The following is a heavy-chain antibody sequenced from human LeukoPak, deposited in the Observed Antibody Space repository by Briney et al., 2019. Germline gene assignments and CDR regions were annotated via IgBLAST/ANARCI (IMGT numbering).Heavy chain of an antibody. CDR1: GGSISSSGYY. J-gene: IGHJ4*02. D-gene: IGHD6-13*01. V-gene: IGHV4-39*01. Sequence: SETLSLTCTVSGGSISSSGYYWGWIHQSPGKGLEWIGSIFYSGSTYYNPSLKSRVTIYIDTSKNQFSLKLSSVTAADTAVYYCARHDQQSDYWGQGTLVTVSS. CDR2: IFYSGST. CDR3: ARHDQQSDY.